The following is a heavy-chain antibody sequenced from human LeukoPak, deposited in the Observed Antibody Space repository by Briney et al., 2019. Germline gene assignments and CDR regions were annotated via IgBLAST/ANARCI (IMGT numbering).Heavy chain of an antibody. Sequence: SETLSLTCAVYGGSFSGYYWSWIRQPPGKGLEWIGEINHSGSTNYNPSLKSRVTISVDTSKNQFSLKLSSVTAADTAVYYCARGRRDYGDYVNYYYGMDVWGQGTTVTVSS. V-gene: IGHV4-34*09. D-gene: IGHD4-17*01. J-gene: IGHJ6*02. CDR2: INHSGST. CDR1: GGSFSGYY. CDR3: ARGRRDYGDYVNYYYGMDV.